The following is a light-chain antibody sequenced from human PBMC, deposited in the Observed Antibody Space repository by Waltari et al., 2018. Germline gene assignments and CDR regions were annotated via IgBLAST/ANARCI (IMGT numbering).Light chain of an antibody. V-gene: IGLV4-69*01. CDR1: SGHSTYT. J-gene: IGLJ2*01. Sequence: QLVLTQSPSASASLGASVKLTCTLSSGHSTYTIAWHQQQPEKGPRYLMRVNSDGTHSKGDGIPDRFSGSTSGGERHLTISILQSEDEADYYCQTWGTGTVVFGGGTKLTVL. CDR3: QTWGTGTVV. CDR2: VNSDGTH.